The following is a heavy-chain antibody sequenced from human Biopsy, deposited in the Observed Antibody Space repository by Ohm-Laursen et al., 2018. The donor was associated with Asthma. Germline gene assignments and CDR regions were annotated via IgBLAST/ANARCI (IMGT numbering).Heavy chain of an antibody. V-gene: IGHV4-30-4*01. Sequence: SQTLSLTCTVSGASIKTDDHYWSWLRQPPGKGLEWFGFIHYSGSPYYTFYNPSLESRVTISLDASKNQFSLKLTSVTAADTAVYYCARGVDRVTGLLDHFDSWGQGTLVTVSS. D-gene: IGHD2-21*02. CDR1: GASIKTDDHY. CDR3: ARGVDRVTGLLDHFDS. J-gene: IGHJ4*02. CDR2: IHYSGSPYYT.